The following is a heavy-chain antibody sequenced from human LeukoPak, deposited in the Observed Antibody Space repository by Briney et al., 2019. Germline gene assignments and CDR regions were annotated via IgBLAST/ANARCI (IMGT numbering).Heavy chain of an antibody. V-gene: IGHV3-23*01. J-gene: IGHJ4*02. D-gene: IGHD6-19*01. CDR3: AVAFSSGWKLES. CDR2: ISADGGNA. Sequence: PGGSLRLSCVASGFTFSKYPMSWVRQSPGRGLEWVSAISADGGNAYYADSVRGRYTTSRDNSKNTLYLQMDSLRAEDTAVYFCAVAFSSGWKLESWGQGTLVTVSS. CDR1: GFTFSKYP.